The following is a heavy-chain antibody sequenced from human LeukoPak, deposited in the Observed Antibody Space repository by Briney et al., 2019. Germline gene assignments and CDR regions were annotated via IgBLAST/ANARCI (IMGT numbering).Heavy chain of an antibody. V-gene: IGHV1-69*05. CDR2: IIPIFGTA. Sequence: SVKVSCKASGGTFSSYAISWVRQAPGQGLEWMGRIIPIFGTANYAQKFQSRVTITTDESTSTAYMELSSLRSEDTAVYYCARVYYDSSGYYHHFDYWGQGTLVTVSS. D-gene: IGHD3-22*01. J-gene: IGHJ4*02. CDR3: ARVYYDSSGYYHHFDY. CDR1: GGTFSSYA.